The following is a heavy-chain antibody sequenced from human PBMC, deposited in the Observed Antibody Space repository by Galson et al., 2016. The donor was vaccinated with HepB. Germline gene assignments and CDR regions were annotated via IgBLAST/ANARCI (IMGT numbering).Heavy chain of an antibody. J-gene: IGHJ4*02. CDR1: GDSMRSSSYY. V-gene: IGHV4-39*01. CDR3: ARLRYNWVDGDFRDS. D-gene: IGHD1-1*01. Sequence: SETLSLTCSASGDSMRSSSYYWGWIRQSPGKGPEWVASSYYSGTTYYNPSLKSRVTMSVDTSKNQFSLNVRSLTAADTAVYYCARLRYNWVDGDFRDSWGQGTLVIVSS. CDR2: SYYSGTT.